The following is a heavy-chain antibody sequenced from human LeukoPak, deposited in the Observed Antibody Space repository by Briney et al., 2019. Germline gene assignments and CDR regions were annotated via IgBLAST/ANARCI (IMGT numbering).Heavy chain of an antibody. CDR3: GSGSGWYSPDY. D-gene: IGHD6-19*01. CDR1: GFTFGDYA. Sequence: PGRSLRLSCTTSGFTFGDYAMTWVRQAPGRGLEWVAFIRNKAYGGTTEYAASVKGRFTISRDDSKNIAYLQMNSLKTEDTAVYYCGSGSGWYSPDYWGQGTLVTVSS. V-gene: IGHV3-49*04. CDR2: IRNKAYGGTT. J-gene: IGHJ4*02.